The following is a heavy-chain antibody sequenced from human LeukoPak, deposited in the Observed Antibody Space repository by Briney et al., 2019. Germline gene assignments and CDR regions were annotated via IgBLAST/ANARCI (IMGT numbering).Heavy chain of an antibody. CDR1: GGSISSSSYY. Sequence: SETLSLTCTVSGGSISSSSYYWGWIRQPPGKGLEWIGSIYYSGSTYYNPSLKSRVTISVDTSKNQFSLKLSSVTAADTAVYHCARGPQEQWLVPQAYYYYMDVWGKGTTVTVSS. V-gene: IGHV4-39*01. CDR3: ARGPQEQWLVPQAYYYYMDV. D-gene: IGHD6-19*01. CDR2: IYYSGST. J-gene: IGHJ6*03.